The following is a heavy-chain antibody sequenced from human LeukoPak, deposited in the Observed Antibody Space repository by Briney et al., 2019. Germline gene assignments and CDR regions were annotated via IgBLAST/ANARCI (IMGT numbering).Heavy chain of an antibody. J-gene: IGHJ4*02. Sequence: PGGSLRLSCAASGFTFSNYAMSWVRQAPGKGLEWISAVSGSGDRTYYADSVEGRFTISRDSSKNTLYLQMNNLRPEDTAVYYCAKLHNLNCNYWGLGTLVTVSS. D-gene: IGHD1-14*01. CDR2: VSGSGDRT. CDR3: AKLHNLNCNY. V-gene: IGHV3-23*01. CDR1: GFTFSNYA.